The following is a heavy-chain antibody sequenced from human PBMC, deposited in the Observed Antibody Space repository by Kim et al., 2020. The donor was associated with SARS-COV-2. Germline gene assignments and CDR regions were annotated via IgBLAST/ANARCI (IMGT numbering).Heavy chain of an antibody. V-gene: IGHV3-43*01. CDR3: AKDTMVRGVHGMDV. Sequence: GGSLRLSCAASGFTFDDYTMHWVRQAPGKGLEWVSLISWDGGCTYYADSVKGRFTISRDNSKNSLYLQMNSLRTEDTALYYCAKDTMVRGVHGMDVWGQGTTVTVSS. CDR2: ISWDGGCT. J-gene: IGHJ6*02. CDR1: GFTFDDYT. D-gene: IGHD3-10*01.